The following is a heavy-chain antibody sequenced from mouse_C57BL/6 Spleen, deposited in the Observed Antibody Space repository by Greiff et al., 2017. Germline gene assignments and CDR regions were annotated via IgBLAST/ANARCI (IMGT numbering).Heavy chain of an antibody. V-gene: IGHV1-26*01. CDR2: INPNNGGT. D-gene: IGHD2-4*01. CDR1: GYTFTDYY. CDR3: AKPFYDCDGDYYDY. Sequence: VQLQLSGPELVQPGASVKISCKASGYTFTDYYMNWVKQSHGPSLEWIGDINPNNGGTSYNQTFKGKDTLTVDKSSSTTYMDLRSLTTEDSAVYYCAKPFYDCDGDYYDYWGQGTTLTVSS. J-gene: IGHJ2*01.